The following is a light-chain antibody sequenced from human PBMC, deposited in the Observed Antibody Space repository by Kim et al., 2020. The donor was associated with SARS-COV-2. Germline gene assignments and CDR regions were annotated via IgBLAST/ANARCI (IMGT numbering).Light chain of an antibody. J-gene: IGKJ3*01. CDR3: QQYGTSPLT. CDR2: GAS. CDR1: QSVGVN. V-gene: IGKV3-15*01. Sequence: VSPGDRVTLSCRASQSVGVNLAWYQQKPGQAPRLLFYGASTRATGVPARFSGSGSGSDFTLSIARLEADDFAVYYCQQYGTSPLTFGPGTKVDIK.